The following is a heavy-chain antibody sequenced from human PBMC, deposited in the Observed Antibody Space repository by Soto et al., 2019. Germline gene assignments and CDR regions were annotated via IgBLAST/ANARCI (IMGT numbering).Heavy chain of an antibody. CDR1: GYSFTSYW. Sequence: PGESLQISCKGSGYSFTSYWISWVRQMPGKGLEWMGRIDPSDSYTNYSPSFQGHVTISADKSISTAYLQWSSLKASDTAMYYCASREYSSSSPRSIYYYGMDVWGQGTTVTVSS. J-gene: IGHJ6*02. V-gene: IGHV5-10-1*01. D-gene: IGHD6-6*01. CDR3: ASREYSSSSPRSIYYYGMDV. CDR2: IDPSDSYT.